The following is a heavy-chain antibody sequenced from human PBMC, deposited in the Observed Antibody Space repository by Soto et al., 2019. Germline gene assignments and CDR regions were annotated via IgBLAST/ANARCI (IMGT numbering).Heavy chain of an antibody. CDR2: LYSGGNT. D-gene: IGHD2-2*01. CDR1: EFTVTNNE. CDR3: ALRRVAYADF. V-gene: IGHV3-53*01. Sequence: ESGGGLIQPGGSLRLSCAASEFTVTNNEMSWVRQAPGKGLEWVSILYSGGNTYYADSVEGRFTISRDGSKNTLYLHMNSLRAEDTAVYYCALRRVAYADFWGQGTRVTVSS. J-gene: IGHJ4*02.